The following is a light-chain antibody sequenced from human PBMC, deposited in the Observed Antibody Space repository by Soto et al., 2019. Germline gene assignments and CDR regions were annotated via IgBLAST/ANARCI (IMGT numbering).Light chain of an antibody. CDR3: CSYAGTYTHVI. J-gene: IGLJ2*01. CDR1: NTY. CDR2: AVT. Sequence: QSALTQPHSVSGSPGQSVTISCTGTNTYVSWYQQLPGKAPKLLIYAVTKRPSGVPDRFSGSNSGGTASLTISGLQAEDEADFYCCSYAGTYTHVIFGGGTKLTVL. V-gene: IGLV2-11*01.